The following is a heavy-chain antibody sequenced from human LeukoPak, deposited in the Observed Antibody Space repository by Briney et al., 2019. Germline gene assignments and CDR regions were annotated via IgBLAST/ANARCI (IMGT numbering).Heavy chain of an antibody. Sequence: ASVKVSCKASGYTFTSYGINWVRQATGQGLEWMGWMNPNSGNTGYAQKFQGRVTITRNTSISTAYMELSSLRSEDTAVYYCARDVPREAFDIWGQGTMVTVSS. J-gene: IGHJ3*02. CDR3: ARDVPREAFDI. D-gene: IGHD3-10*02. CDR1: GYTFTSYG. CDR2: MNPNSGNT. V-gene: IGHV1-8*03.